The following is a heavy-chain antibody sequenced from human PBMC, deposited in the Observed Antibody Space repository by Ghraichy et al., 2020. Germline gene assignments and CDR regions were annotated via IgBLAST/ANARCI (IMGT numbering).Heavy chain of an antibody. V-gene: IGHV4-59*08. D-gene: IGHD3-16*01. CDR1: GISISSYY. Sequence: SETLSLTCTVSGISISSYYWSWIRQPPGKGLEWIAYMENTGYTKYNPSLNSRVTISIDTSKNQFSLRLNSVTAADTAVYYCARHFGAALRYFDLWGRGTLVTVSS. CDR2: MENTGYT. CDR3: ARHFGAALRYFDL. J-gene: IGHJ2*01.